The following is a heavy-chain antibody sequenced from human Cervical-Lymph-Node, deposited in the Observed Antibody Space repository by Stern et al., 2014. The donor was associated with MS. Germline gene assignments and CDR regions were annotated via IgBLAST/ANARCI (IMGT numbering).Heavy chain of an antibody. CDR1: GGSISPYY. V-gene: IGHV4-59*08. CDR2: IHYIGNT. D-gene: IGHD7-27*01. J-gene: IGHJ4*02. CDR3: ARHPTANWGFYFDY. Sequence: QVQLVQSGPGLLKPSETLSLTCAVSGGSISPYYWSWVRQTPGKGLEWIGYIHYIGNTIYNPSLKSRVTISVATSSNLFFLKLSSMTPADTAVYYCARHPTANWGFYFDYWGQGALVTVSS.